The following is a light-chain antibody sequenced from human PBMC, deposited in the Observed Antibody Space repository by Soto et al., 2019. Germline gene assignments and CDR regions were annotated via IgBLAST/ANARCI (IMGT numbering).Light chain of an antibody. CDR3: RQGTQWTLT. Sequence: DIVMTQSPLSLPVTLGQPASISCRSNQSLVHSDGIAYFSWFQQRPGRSPRRLIYKVSNRDSGVQDRFRASGSGTDFALKISRVEAEDVGVYYGRQGTQWTLTCGPGKRPEIK. V-gene: IGKV2-30*02. CDR1: QSLVHSDGIAY. CDR2: KVS. J-gene: IGKJ5*01.